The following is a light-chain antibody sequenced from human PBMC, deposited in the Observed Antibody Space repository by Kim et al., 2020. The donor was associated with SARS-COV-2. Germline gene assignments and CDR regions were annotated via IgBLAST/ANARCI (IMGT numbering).Light chain of an antibody. J-gene: IGKJ4*02. Sequence: ASVGDRGAITCRASQDIRNDLGWYQQNPGRAPKHLIYGASSLQSGVPSRFSGSGSGTEFSLTISSVQPEDFSTYYCQQYSNYPLTFGGGTKVDIK. CDR3: QQYSNYPLT. V-gene: IGKV1-17*01. CDR2: GAS. CDR1: QDIRND.